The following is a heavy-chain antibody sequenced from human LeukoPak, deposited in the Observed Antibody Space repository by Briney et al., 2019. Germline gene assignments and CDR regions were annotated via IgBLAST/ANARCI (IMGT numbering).Heavy chain of an antibody. D-gene: IGHD1-20*01. CDR1: GFTFSSYG. J-gene: IGHJ4*02. V-gene: IGHV3-23*01. CDR2: ISGSGGST. Sequence: QAGGSLRLSCAASGFTFSSYGMSWVRQAPGKGLEWVSAISGSGGSTYYADSVKGRFTISRDNSKNTLYLQMNSLRAEDTAVYYCARPDIITGAAVDYWGQGTLVTVSS. CDR3: ARPDIITGAAVDY.